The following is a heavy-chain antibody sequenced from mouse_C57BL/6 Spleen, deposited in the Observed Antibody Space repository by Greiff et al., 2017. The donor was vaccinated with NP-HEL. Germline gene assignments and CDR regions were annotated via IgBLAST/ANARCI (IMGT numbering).Heavy chain of an antibody. CDR3: TRFGSFAY. CDR1: GYTFTDYE. D-gene: IGHD2-2*01. CDR2: IDPETGGT. V-gene: IGHV1-15*01. J-gene: IGHJ3*01. Sequence: QVQLQQSGAELVRPGASVTLSCKASGYTFTDYEMHWVKQTPVHGLEWIGAIDPETGGTAYNQKFKGKAILTADKSSSTAYMELRSLTSEDFAVYYCTRFGSFAYWGQGTLVTVSA.